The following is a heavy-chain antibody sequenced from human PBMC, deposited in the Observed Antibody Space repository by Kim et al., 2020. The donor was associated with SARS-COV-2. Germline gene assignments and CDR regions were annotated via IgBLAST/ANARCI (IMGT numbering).Heavy chain of an antibody. CDR2: IDPSDSYT. V-gene: IGHV5-10-1*01. CDR1: GYIFTSYW. CDR3: ASWDYYDSSGYKDY. D-gene: IGHD3-22*01. J-gene: IGHJ4*02. Sequence: GESLKISCKGSGYIFTSYWISWVRQMPGKGLEWMGRIDPSDSYTNYSPSFQGHVTISADKSISTAYLQWSSLKASDTAMYYCASWDYYDSSGYKDYWGQGTLVTVSS.